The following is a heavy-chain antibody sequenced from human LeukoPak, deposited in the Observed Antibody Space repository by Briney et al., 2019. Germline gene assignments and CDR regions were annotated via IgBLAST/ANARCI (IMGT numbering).Heavy chain of an antibody. J-gene: IGHJ5*02. CDR3: ATDKGPYSGSWYPNWFDP. Sequence: SETLSLTCAVYDGSFSGYYWSWIRQPPGKGLEWIGEINHSGSTNYNPSLKSRVTISVDTSKNQFSLKLSSVTAADTAKYYCATDKGPYSGSWYPNWFDPWGQGTLVTVSS. D-gene: IGHD6-13*01. V-gene: IGHV4-34*01. CDR2: INHSGST. CDR1: DGSFSGYY.